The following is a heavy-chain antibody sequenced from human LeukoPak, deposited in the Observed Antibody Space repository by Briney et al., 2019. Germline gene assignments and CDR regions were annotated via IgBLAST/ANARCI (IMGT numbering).Heavy chain of an antibody. CDR2: ISGSGGST. V-gene: IGHV3-23*01. Sequence: GGSLRLSCAASGFTFSRYGMHWVRQAPGKGLEWVSAISGSGGSTYYADSVKGRFTISRDNSKNSLYLQMNSLRAEDTAVYYCAKGEHEIVSKSGCRFDPWGQGTLVTVSS. J-gene: IGHJ5*02. D-gene: IGHD1/OR15-1a*01. CDR3: AKGEHEIVSKSGCRFDP. CDR1: GFTFSRYG.